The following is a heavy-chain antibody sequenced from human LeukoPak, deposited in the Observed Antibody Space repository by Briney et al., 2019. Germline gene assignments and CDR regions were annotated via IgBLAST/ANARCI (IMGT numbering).Heavy chain of an antibody. J-gene: IGHJ6*02. CDR3: ARAYGDYGYPYYYYGMDV. V-gene: IGHV1-8*01. D-gene: IGHD4-17*01. CDR2: MNPNSGNT. Sequence: ASVKVSCKASGYTFTSYDINWGRQATGQGLEWMGWMNPNSGNTGYAQKFQGRVTMTRNTSISTAYMELSSLRSEDTAVYYCARAYGDYGYPYYYYGMDVWGQGTTVTVSS. CDR1: GYTFTSYD.